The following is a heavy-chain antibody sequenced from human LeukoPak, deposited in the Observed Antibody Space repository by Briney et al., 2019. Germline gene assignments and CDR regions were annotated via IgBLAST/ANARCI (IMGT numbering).Heavy chain of an antibody. V-gene: IGHV3-7*01. D-gene: IGHD1-26*01. CDR2: IKKDGSEK. CDR3: ARGKDSGSYYGYDC. J-gene: IGHJ4*02. CDR1: GFTFSSYW. Sequence: GGSLRLSCAASGFTFSSYWMSWVRQAPGKGLEWVANIKKDGSEKYYVDSVKGRFTISRDNAKNSLYLQMNSLRAEDTAVYYCARGKDSGSYYGYDCWGQGTLVTVSS.